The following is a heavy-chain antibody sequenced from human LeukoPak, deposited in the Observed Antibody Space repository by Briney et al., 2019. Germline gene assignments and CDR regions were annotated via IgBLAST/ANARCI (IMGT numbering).Heavy chain of an antibody. CDR2: ISGNGGET. J-gene: IGHJ3*02. CDR1: GFTFSNYG. CDR3: AKDFGEEWELPSDAFDI. Sequence: GGTLRLSCAASGFTFSNYGMNWVRQAPGKGLEWVSTISGNGGETYHADSVKGRFAISRDNSKNTLYLQMNSLRAEDTAVYYCAKDFGEEWELPSDAFDIWGQGTMVTVSS. D-gene: IGHD1-26*01. V-gene: IGHV3-23*01.